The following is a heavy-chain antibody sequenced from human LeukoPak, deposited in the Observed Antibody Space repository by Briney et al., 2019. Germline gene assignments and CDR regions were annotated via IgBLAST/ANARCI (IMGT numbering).Heavy chain of an antibody. CDR1: GFTFSNAW. CDR2: IKSKTDGGTT. D-gene: IGHD3-9*01. CDR3: TTGRYFDWIDY. Sequence: GGSLRLSCAASGFTFSNAWMSWVRQAPGKGLEWVCRIKSKTDGGTTDYAAPVRGRFTISRDDSKNTLYLQMNSLKTEDTAVYYCTTGRYFDWIDYWGQGTLVTVSS. J-gene: IGHJ4*02. V-gene: IGHV3-15*01.